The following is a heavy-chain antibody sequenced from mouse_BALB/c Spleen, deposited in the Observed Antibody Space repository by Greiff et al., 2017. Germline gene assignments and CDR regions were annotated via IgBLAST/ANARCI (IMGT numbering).Heavy chain of an antibody. V-gene: IGHV5-4*02. CDR2: ISDGGSYT. CDR1: GFTFSDYY. Sequence: EVQGVESGGGLVKPGGSLKLSCAASGFTFSDYYMYWVRQTPEKRLEWVATISDGGSYTYYPDSVKGRFTISRDNAKNNLYLQMSSLKSEDTAMYYCARDEGGYYVLFAYWGQGTLVTVSA. D-gene: IGHD2-3*01. CDR3: ARDEGGYYVLFAY. J-gene: IGHJ3*01.